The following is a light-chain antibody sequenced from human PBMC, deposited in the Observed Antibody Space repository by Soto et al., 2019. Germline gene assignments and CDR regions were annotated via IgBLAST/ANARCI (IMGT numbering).Light chain of an antibody. V-gene: IGLV1-47*01. Sequence: QSVLTQPPSASGTPGQRVTISCSGSSSNVLINYVYWYQQLPGTAPKLLIYRNDQRPSGVPDRFSGSKSGTSASLAISGLRSEDETGYYCAAWDDSLSGVVFGGGTQLTVL. J-gene: IGLJ2*01. CDR2: RND. CDR1: SSNVLINY. CDR3: AAWDDSLSGVV.